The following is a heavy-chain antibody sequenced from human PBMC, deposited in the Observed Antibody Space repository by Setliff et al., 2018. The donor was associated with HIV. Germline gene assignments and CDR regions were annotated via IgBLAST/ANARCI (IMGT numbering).Heavy chain of an antibody. CDR3: ASGLYYSHTDSFYFYD. CDR2: INHSGGT. CDR1: GGSFSGYY. J-gene: IGHJ4*02. V-gene: IGHV4-34*01. Sequence: PSETLSLTCAVYGGSFSGYYWTWIRQPPGKGLEWIGEINHSGGTNYNPSLKSRVTISADTSKNQFSLKVNSATAADTAVYYCASGLYYSHTDSFYFYDWGLGTLVTVSS. D-gene: IGHD3-10*01.